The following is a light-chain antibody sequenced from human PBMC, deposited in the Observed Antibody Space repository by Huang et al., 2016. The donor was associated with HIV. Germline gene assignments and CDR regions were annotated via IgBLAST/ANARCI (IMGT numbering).Light chain of an antibody. CDR1: KSISSY. Sequence: DIQMTQSPSSLSASVGDRVTITCRASKSISSYLNWYQQKPGKAPKLLIYAASSLQSVVPSRFSGIGAGTDFTLTISSLQPEDFATYSCRNTFGQGTKVEIK. CDR3: RNT. J-gene: IGKJ1*01. CDR2: AAS. V-gene: IGKV1-39*01.